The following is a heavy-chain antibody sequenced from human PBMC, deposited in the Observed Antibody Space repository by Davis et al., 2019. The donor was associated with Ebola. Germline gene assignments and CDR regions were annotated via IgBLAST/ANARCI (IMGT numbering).Heavy chain of an antibody. CDR3: ARGVEYSGYGGFRFDP. Sequence: ASVKVSCKASGYTFTSYYMHWVRQAPGQGLEWMGIINPSGGSTSYAQKFQGRVTMTRDTSTSTAYMELRSLRSDDTAVYYCARGVEYSGYGGFRFDPWGQGTLVTVSS. V-gene: IGHV1-46*01. CDR1: GYTFTSYY. D-gene: IGHD5-12*01. CDR2: INPSGGST. J-gene: IGHJ5*02.